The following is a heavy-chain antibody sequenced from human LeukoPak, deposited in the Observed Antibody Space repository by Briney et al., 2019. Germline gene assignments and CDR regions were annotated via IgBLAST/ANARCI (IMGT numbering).Heavy chain of an antibody. CDR1: GFTFSNYW. V-gene: IGHV3-7*01. CDR2: IKQDESEK. CDR3: ARYNGVNDY. Sequence: GGSLRLSCAASGFTFSNYWMSWVRQAPGKGLEWVANIKQDESEKYYVDSVKGRFTISRDNARNSLFLQMNSLRTEDTAFYYCARYNGVNDYWGQGTLVTVSS. D-gene: IGHD1-1*01. J-gene: IGHJ4*02.